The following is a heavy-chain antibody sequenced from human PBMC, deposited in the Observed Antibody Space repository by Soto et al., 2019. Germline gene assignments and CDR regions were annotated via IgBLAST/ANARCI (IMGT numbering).Heavy chain of an antibody. J-gene: IGHJ6*02. D-gene: IGHD6-13*01. V-gene: IGHV3-23*01. CDR2: ISGSGGST. CDR3: AKDIPYSSSWVSHYYHYGMDV. CDR1: GFTFSSYA. Sequence: PGGSLRLSCAASGFTFSSYAMSWVRQAPGKGLEWVSAISGSGGSTYYADSVKGRFTISRDNSKNTLYLQMNSLRAEDTAVYYCAKDIPYSSSWVSHYYHYGMDVWGQGTTVTVSS.